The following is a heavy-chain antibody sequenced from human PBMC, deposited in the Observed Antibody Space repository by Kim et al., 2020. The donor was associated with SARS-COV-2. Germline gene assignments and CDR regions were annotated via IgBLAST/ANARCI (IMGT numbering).Heavy chain of an antibody. Sequence: GGSLRLSCAASGFTFSSYAMHWVRQAPGKGLEWVAVISYDGSNKYYADSVKGRFTISRDNSKNTLYLQMNSLRAEDTAVYYCARVMGFGELNYYYYYYGMDVWGQGTTVTVSS. CDR1: GFTFSSYA. D-gene: IGHD3-10*01. J-gene: IGHJ6*02. V-gene: IGHV3-30*04. CDR3: ARVMGFGELNYYYYYYGMDV. CDR2: ISYDGSNK.